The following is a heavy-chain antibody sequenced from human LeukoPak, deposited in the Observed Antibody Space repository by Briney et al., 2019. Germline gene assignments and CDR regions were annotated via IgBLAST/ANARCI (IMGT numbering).Heavy chain of an antibody. V-gene: IGHV3-74*01. J-gene: IGHJ3*02. Sequence: GGSLRLSCAAAASGFTFTTHWMHWVRQAPGRGLVWVSLIINDGTTRSYADSVKGRFTISRDNTKKMLYLEMNNLRGEDTAVYYCARESARYCSGGSCYSAAFDIWGQGTMVIVSP. CDR1: GFTFTTHW. D-gene: IGHD2-15*01. CDR2: IINDGTTR. CDR3: ARESARYCSGGSCYSAAFDI.